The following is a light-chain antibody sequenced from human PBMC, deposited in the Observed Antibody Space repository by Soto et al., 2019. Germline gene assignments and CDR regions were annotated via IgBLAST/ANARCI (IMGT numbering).Light chain of an antibody. CDR3: QKYDSVQWS. V-gene: IGKV1-27*01. CDR2: TAS. Sequence: DIQMPQSPSSLSASVGDRVTITCRASQGIGNNLAWYQQKPGKVPKVLIYTASTLHSGVPSRFSGSGSGTDFALTINSLQPEDVATYFCQKYDSVQWSFGQGTRVEI. J-gene: IGKJ1*01. CDR1: QGIGNN.